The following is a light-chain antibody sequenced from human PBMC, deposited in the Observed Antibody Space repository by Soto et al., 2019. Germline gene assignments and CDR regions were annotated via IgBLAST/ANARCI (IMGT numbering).Light chain of an antibody. CDR1: QTISSW. Sequence: DIQTTQSPSTLSGSVGDRVTITCRASQTISSWLAWYQQKPGKAPKLLIYKASTLKSGVPSRFSGSRSGTEFTLTISSLQPEDFATYYCQQSYSTPRTFGQGTKVDVK. J-gene: IGKJ1*01. CDR2: KAS. V-gene: IGKV1-5*03. CDR3: QQSYSTPRT.